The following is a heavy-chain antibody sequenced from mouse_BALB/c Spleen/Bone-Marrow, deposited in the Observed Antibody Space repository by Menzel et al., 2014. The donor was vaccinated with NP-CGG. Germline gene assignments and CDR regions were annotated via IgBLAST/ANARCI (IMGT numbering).Heavy chain of an antibody. CDR1: GYTFTEYN. D-gene: IGHD2-13*01. J-gene: IGHJ1*01. CDR2: INPYIGGT. CDR3: ARSGEYDDWYFYV. Sequence: VQLQQSGPELVKPGASVKISCKTSGYTFTEYNMHWVKQSHGKSLEWIGGINPYIGGTNYNQKFKGKATLTVDKSSSTVCIDLRNLTTDDSAVYYCARSGEYDDWYFYVWGAGTPVTVSS. V-gene: IGHV1-18*01.